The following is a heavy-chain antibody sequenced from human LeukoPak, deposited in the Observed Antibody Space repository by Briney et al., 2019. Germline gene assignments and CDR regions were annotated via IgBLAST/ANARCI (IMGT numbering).Heavy chain of an antibody. CDR2: INPNSGGT. CDR1: GYTFNGYY. V-gene: IGHV1-2*02. CDR3: ARGSGSGYYNDYYYYYMDV. D-gene: IGHD3-3*01. J-gene: IGHJ6*03. Sequence: GSVKVSCRASGYTFNGYYMHWVRQAPGQGLEWMGWINPNSGGTNYAQKFQGRVTLTRDTSISTAYMELSRLRSDDTAVYYCARGSGSGYYNDYYYYYMDVWGKGTTVTVSS.